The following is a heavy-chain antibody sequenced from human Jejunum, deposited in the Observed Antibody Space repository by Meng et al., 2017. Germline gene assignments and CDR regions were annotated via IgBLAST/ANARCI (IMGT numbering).Heavy chain of an antibody. CDR2: INIGGDST. CDR1: GFTFSTYA. J-gene: IGHJ4*02. CDR3: ATYDSGALGY. V-gene: IGHV3-23*01. D-gene: IGHD3-10*01. Sequence: GESLKISCSASGFTFSTYAMNWVRQAPGKGLEWVSYINIGGDSTYYADFVEGRFTVSRDNSQNTLSLQMKSLRAEDTAIYYCATYDSGALGYCGQETLSIVS.